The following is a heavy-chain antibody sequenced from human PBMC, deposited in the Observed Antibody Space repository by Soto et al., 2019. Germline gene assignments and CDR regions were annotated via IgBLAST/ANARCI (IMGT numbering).Heavy chain of an antibody. Sequence: GGSLRLSCAASGFTFSSYGMHWVRQAPGKGLEWVAVISYDGSNKYYADSVKGRFTISRDNSKNTLYLQMNSLRAEDTAVYYCAKEHDFTYYYYGMDVWGQGTTVTVSS. CDR2: ISYDGSNK. J-gene: IGHJ6*02. D-gene: IGHD3-3*01. CDR3: AKEHDFTYYYYGMDV. V-gene: IGHV3-30*18. CDR1: GFTFSSYG.